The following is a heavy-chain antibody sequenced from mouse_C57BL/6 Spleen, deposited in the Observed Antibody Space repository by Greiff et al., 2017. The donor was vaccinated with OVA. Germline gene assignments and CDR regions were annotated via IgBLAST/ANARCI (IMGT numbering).Heavy chain of an antibody. Sequence: EVQLQESGPGLVKPSQSLSLTCSVTGYSITSGYYWNWIRQFPGNKLEWMGYISYDGSNNYNPSLKNRISITRDTSQNQFFLKLNSVTTEDTTTYYCARGEGLRPWFAYWGQGTLVTVSA. D-gene: IGHD2-4*01. CDR3: ARGEGLRPWFAY. CDR2: ISYDGSN. J-gene: IGHJ3*01. V-gene: IGHV3-6*01. CDR1: GYSITSGYY.